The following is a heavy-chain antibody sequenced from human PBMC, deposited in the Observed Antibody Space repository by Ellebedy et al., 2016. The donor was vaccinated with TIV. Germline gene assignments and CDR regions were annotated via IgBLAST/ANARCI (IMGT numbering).Heavy chain of an antibody. CDR2: ISDGGNK. D-gene: IGHD5-18*01. CDR1: GGTVSTYK. V-gene: IGHV4-59*02. CDR3: AGSDYGYPPEWFDP. Sequence: SETLSLXXSVSGGTVSTYKWNWIRHYPGKALEWIGYISDGGNKIYNPSLKTRVTMSVDAARNQVSLSLRSVTAADTAVYYCAGSDYGYPPEWFDPWGPGTRVTVSA. J-gene: IGHJ5*02.